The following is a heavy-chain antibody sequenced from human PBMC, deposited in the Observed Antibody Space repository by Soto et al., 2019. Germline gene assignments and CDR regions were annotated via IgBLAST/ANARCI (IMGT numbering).Heavy chain of an antibody. J-gene: IGHJ6*02. V-gene: IGHV4-34*01. CDR2: INHSGST. Sequence: SETLSLTCAVYGGSFSGYYWSWIRQPPGKGLEWIGEINHSGSTNYNPSLKSRVTISVDTSKNQFSLKLSSVTAADTAVYYCARGPRLPYYYYGMDAWGQGTTVTVSS. D-gene: IGHD5-18*01. CDR1: GGSFSGYY. CDR3: ARGPRLPYYYYGMDA.